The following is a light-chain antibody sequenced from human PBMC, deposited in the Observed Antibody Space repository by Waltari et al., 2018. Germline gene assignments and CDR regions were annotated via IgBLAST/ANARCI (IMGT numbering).Light chain of an antibody. V-gene: IGLV1-40*01. CDR3: QSYDSSLSGVV. Sequence: YQQLAGTAPKLRIYGDSDRTSWVPDLTSGFKSGTSASLAITGVQAEDEADYYCQSYDSSLSGVVFGGGTQLTVL. CDR2: GDS. J-gene: IGLJ2*01.